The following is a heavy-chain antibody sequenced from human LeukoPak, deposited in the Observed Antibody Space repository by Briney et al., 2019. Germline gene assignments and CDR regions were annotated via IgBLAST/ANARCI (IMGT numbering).Heavy chain of an antibody. J-gene: IGHJ5*02. Sequence: SVKVSCKASGGTFSSYAISWVRQAPGQGLEWMGGIIPIFGTANYAQKFQGRVTITADESTSTAYMELSSLRSEDTAVYYCARDPGSCSSTSCYTGWFDPWGQGTLVTVSS. CDR1: GGTFSSYA. D-gene: IGHD2-2*02. V-gene: IGHV1-69*01. CDR3: ARDPGSCSSTSCYTGWFDP. CDR2: IIPIFGTA.